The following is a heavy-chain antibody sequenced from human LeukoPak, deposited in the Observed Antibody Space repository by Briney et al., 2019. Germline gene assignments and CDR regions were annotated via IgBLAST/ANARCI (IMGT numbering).Heavy chain of an antibody. CDR3: ARDRGENYDSSGYYDY. J-gene: IGHJ4*02. CDR2: ISGSSSYT. CDR1: GFTVRSDC. V-gene: IGHV3-11*06. Sequence: GGSLRLSCAASGFTVRSDCMTWVRQAPGKGLEWVSYISGSSSYTNYADSVKGRFTISRDNAKKSLYLQMNSLRAEDTAVYYCARDRGENYDSSGYYDYWGQGTLVTVSS. D-gene: IGHD3-22*01.